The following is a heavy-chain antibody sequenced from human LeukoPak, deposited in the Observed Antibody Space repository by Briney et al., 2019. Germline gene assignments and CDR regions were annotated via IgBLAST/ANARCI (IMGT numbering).Heavy chain of an antibody. D-gene: IGHD4-11*01. Sequence: SVKVSCKASGGTFSSYAISWVRQAPGQGLDWMGGIIPIFGTANYAQKFQGRVTITTDESTSTAYMELSGLRSEDTAVYYCAREGSTTDAFDIWGQGTMVTVSS. CDR3: AREGSTTDAFDI. CDR1: GGTFSSYA. V-gene: IGHV1-69*05. CDR2: IIPIFGTA. J-gene: IGHJ3*02.